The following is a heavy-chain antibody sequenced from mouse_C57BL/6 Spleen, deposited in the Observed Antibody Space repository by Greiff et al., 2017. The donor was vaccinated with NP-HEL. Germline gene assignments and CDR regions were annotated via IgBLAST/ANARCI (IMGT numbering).Heavy chain of an antibody. J-gene: IGHJ3*01. D-gene: IGHD4-1*01. CDR1: GYAFTNYL. Sequence: VQLQQSGAELVRPGTSVKVSCKASGYAFTNYLIEWVKQRPGQGLEWIGVINPGSGGTNYNEKFKGKATLTADKSSSTAYMQLSSLTSEDSAVYFCARGMTGTPFWGQGTLVTVSA. CDR3: ARGMTGTPF. V-gene: IGHV1-54*01. CDR2: INPGSGGT.